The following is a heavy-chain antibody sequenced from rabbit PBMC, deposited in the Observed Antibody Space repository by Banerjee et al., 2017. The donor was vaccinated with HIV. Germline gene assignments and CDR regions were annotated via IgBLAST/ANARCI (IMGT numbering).Heavy chain of an antibody. CDR1: AFSFSNKYE. D-gene: IGHD4-1*01. V-gene: IGHV1S45*01. CDR2: NNTSSGNT. J-gene: IGHJ4*01. Sequence: QEHLEESGGDLAKPEGSLTLTGTASAFSFSNKYEMCWDRQEPGKGLECISCNNTSSGNTVYPSRSKVRLTISKASSPTVTLPTTRLTAADTATYFCSSGLAGLIGWNFNLWGQVTLVTV. CDR3: SSGLAGLIGWNFNL.